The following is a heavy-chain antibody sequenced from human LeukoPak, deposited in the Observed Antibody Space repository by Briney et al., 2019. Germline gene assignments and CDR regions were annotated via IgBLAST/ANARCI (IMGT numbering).Heavy chain of an antibody. CDR3: ARGLGIDYYYYMDV. V-gene: IGHV3-21*01. CDR2: ISSSSSYI. D-gene: IGHD6-19*01. CDR1: GFTFSSYS. J-gene: IGHJ6*03. Sequence: PGGSLRLSCAASGFTFSSYSMNWVRQAPGKGLEWVSSISSSSSYIYYADSVKGRFTISRDNAKNSLYLQMKSLRAEDTAVYYCARGLGIDYYYYMDVWGKGTTVTVSS.